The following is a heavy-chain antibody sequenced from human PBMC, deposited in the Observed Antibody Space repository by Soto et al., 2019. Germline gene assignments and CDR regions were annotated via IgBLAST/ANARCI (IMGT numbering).Heavy chain of an antibody. D-gene: IGHD1-26*01. V-gene: IGHV1-46*01. CDR3: ARDGDLSGSYFWFDP. Sequence: GASVKVSCKASGYTFTSYYMHWVRQAPGQGLEWMGLINPSTGSTSYAQKFQGRVTMTRDTSTRTVYMDLSSLRSEDTAVYYCARDGDLSGSYFWFDPWGQGTLVTVSS. CDR1: GYTFTSYY. CDR2: INPSTGST. J-gene: IGHJ5*02.